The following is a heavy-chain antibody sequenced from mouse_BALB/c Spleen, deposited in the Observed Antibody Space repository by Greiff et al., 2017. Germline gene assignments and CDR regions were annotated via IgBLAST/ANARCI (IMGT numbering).Heavy chain of an antibody. CDR2: ICSGGST. V-gene: IGHV5-6-5*01. CDR1: GFTFRSYA. CDR3: ARGYYYGSSYSWFAY. J-gene: IGHJ3*01. D-gene: IGHD1-1*01. Sequence: EVMLVESGGGLVKPGGSLKLSCAASGFTFRSYAMSWVRQTPEKRLEWVASICSGGSTYYPDSVKDRFTISRDNARNILYLQMSSLRSEDTAMYYCARGYYYGSSYSWFAYWGQGTLVTGSA.